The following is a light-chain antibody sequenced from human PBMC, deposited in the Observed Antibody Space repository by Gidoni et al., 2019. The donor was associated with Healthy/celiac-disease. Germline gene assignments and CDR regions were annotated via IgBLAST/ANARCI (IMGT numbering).Light chain of an antibody. Sequence: EIVMTQSPATLSVSPGERATLSCRASQSVSSNLAWYQQKPGQAPRLLIYGASTRAHGIPASFSGSGSGTEFTLTISSLQSEDFAVYYCQQDNNWPRTFGQGTKVEIK. CDR1: QSVSSN. CDR2: GAS. J-gene: IGKJ1*01. V-gene: IGKV3-15*01. CDR3: QQDNNWPRT.